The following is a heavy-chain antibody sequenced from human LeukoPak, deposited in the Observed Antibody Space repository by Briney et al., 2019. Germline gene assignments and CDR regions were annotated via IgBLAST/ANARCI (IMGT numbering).Heavy chain of an antibody. CDR2: ISSSSSYI. Sequence: GGSLRLSCAASGFTFSSYSMNWVRQAPGKGLEWVSSISSSSSYIYYADSVKGRFTISRDNAKNSLYLQMNSLRAEDTAVYYCARDLYSSSSDVYYYGMDVWGQGTTVTVSS. V-gene: IGHV3-21*01. CDR1: GFTFSSYS. D-gene: IGHD6-6*01. J-gene: IGHJ6*02. CDR3: ARDLYSSSSDVYYYGMDV.